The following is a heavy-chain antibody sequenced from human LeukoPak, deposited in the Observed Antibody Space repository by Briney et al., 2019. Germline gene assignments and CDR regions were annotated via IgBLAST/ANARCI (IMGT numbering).Heavy chain of an antibody. CDR3: ARVGRSSSGWYAFRYYYGMDV. V-gene: IGHV3-33*01. CDR1: GFTFSSYG. D-gene: IGHD6-19*01. Sequence: GGSLRLSCAASGFTFSSYGMHWVRQAPGKGLEWVAVIWYDGSNKYYADSVKGRFTISRDNSKNTLYLQMNSLRAEDTAVYYCARVGRSSSGWYAFRYYYGMDVWGQGTTVTVSS. J-gene: IGHJ6*02. CDR2: IWYDGSNK.